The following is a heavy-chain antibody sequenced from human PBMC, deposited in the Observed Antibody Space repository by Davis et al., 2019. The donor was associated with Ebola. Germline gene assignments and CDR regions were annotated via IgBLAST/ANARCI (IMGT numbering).Heavy chain of an antibody. CDR2: INTDGSFT. CDR1: GFTFSSYW. D-gene: IGHD2-2*01. V-gene: IGHV3-74*01. CDR3: ARSSYQPDW. Sequence: PGGSLRLSCAASGFTFSSYWVHWVRQTPGKGLVWVSRINTDGSFTDYADSVKGRFTISRDNARNTVSLQMNSLRAEDTALYYCARSSYQPDWWGQGTLVTVSS. J-gene: IGHJ4*02.